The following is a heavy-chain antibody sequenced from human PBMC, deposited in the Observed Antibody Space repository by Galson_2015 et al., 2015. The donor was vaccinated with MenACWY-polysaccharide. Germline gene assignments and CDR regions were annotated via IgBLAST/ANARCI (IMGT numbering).Heavy chain of an antibody. J-gene: IGHJ4*02. Sequence: SLRLSCAASGFTFSTYAMSWVRQAPGKGLEWVSAITSSGGNTFYADSVKGRFTVSRDNSKNTLYLQMNSLRAEDTAVYYCAKDDVGGGSYYYFDQWGQGTLVTVSS. V-gene: IGHV3-23*01. CDR1: GFTFSTYA. CDR2: ITSSGGNT. D-gene: IGHD2-21*02. CDR3: AKDDVGGGSYYYFDQ.